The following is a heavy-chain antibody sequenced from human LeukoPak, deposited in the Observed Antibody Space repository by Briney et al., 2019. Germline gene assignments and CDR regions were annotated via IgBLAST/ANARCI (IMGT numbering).Heavy chain of an antibody. CDR1: GFTFNYYS. J-gene: IGHJ4*02. D-gene: IGHD4-11*01. V-gene: IGHV3-21*01. CDR3: ARDPTQYLRYGYFDY. Sequence: PGGSLRLSCAASGFTFNYYSMNWVRQAPGKGLEWVSSINNVGSHIYYAGSVRGRFTISRDNAKNLLYLQMDSLKAEDTAVYYCARDPTQYLRYGYFDYWGQGTLVTVSS. CDR2: INNVGSHI.